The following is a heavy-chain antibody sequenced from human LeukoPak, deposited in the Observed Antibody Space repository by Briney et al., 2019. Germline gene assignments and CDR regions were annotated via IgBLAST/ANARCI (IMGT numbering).Heavy chain of an antibody. CDR2: VSYSGEN. CDR3: ASAPNENFFDY. Sequence: PSETLSLTCNVAGVPISIYHWSWIRQAPGKGLEWIGYVSYSGENNYNPPLKSRVTISQDTSTNNFTLKLTSATAADTAIYYCASAPNENFFDYWGQGTLVTVSS. CDR1: GVPISIYH. V-gene: IGHV4-59*01. J-gene: IGHJ4*02.